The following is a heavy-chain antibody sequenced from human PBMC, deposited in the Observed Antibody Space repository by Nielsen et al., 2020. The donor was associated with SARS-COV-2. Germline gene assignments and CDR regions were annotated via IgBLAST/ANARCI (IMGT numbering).Heavy chain of an antibody. V-gene: IGHV3-43*01. Sequence: GESLKISCAASGFPLDDYTMHWVRQAPGKGLEWVSLISWDGGSTYYADSVKGRFTISRDNSKNSLYLQMNSLRTEDTALYYCAKVPSKHDAFDIWGQGTMVTVSS. CDR1: GFPLDDYT. CDR3: AKVPSKHDAFDI. CDR2: ISWDGGST. J-gene: IGHJ3*02. D-gene: IGHD2/OR15-2a*01.